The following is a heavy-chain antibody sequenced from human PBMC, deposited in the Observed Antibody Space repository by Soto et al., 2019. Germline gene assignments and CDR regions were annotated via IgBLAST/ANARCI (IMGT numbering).Heavy chain of an antibody. CDR1: GFTFSTYD. Sequence: EVQLLESGGGLVQPGGSLRLSCAASGFTFSTYDMSWVRQAPGKGLEWVSTIGDSSENTFYADSVRGRFTISRDNSKNTLYLQMNSLRAEDTAMYYCAKDLTGESGQGHLCDYWGQGVLVTVSS. V-gene: IGHV3-23*01. CDR2: IGDSSENT. D-gene: IGHD7-27*01. J-gene: IGHJ4*02. CDR3: AKDLTGESGQGHLCDY.